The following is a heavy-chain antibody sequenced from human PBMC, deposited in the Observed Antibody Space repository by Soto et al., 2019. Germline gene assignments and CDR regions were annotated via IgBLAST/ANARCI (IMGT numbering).Heavy chain of an antibody. Sequence: QLQLQASGPGLVKPSATLSLTCTVSGGSVSSSSYYWGWVRQPPGKCLEWIGSVYYSGSTYYNPSLESGVTISVDKSKNQFSLKLMSLSAADTAVYYCGRLEGLATISYYFDYWGQGALVTVSS. V-gene: IGHV4-39*01. CDR1: GGSVSSSSYY. CDR3: GRLEGLATISYYFDY. J-gene: IGHJ4*02. D-gene: IGHD3-9*01. CDR2: VYYSGST.